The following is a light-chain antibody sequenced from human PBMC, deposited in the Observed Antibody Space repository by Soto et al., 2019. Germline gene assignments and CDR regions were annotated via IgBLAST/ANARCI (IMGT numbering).Light chain of an antibody. Sequence: DIQMTQSTSTLSASVGDRVTITCRASQSISSWLAWYQQKPGKAPKLLIYKASSLESGVPSRFSGSGSGTEFTLTISSLQPDDFATYYCQQYNSYSPWWTFGQGTKVEIK. CDR3: QQYNSYSPWWT. CDR1: QSISSW. J-gene: IGKJ1*01. V-gene: IGKV1-5*03. CDR2: KAS.